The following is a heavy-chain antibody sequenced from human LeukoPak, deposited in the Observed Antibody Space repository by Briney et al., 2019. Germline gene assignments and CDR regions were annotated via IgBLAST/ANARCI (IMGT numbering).Heavy chain of an antibody. CDR1: GFTFSSYS. CDR2: ISSTSRTI. Sequence: GGSLRLSCAASGFTFSSYSMNWVRQAPGKGLEWVSHISSTSRTIYYADSVKGRFTISRDNANNSLYLQLNSLRPEDTAVYFCARDRYGDSVSDCWGQGTLVTVSS. D-gene: IGHD4-17*01. V-gene: IGHV3-48*01. J-gene: IGHJ4*02. CDR3: ARDRYGDSVSDC.